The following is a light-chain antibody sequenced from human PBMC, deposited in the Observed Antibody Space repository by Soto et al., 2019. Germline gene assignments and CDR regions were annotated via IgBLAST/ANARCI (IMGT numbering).Light chain of an antibody. V-gene: IGKV3-11*01. CDR2: DAS. J-gene: IGKJ1*01. CDR1: QSVSSY. CDR3: QQRSNRTRLT. Sequence: EIVFTQSPPTLSLSPGERATLSCRASQSVSSYLAWYQQKPGQAPRLLIYDASNRATGIPARFSGSVSGTDFTLTISRLEPDDFAVYYYQQRSNRTRLTFGRGTKVDIK.